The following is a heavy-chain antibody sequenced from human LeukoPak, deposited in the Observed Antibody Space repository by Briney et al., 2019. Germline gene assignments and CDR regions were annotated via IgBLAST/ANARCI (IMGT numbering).Heavy chain of an antibody. J-gene: IGHJ4*02. Sequence: PSETLSLTCTVSGASISSYCWSWIRQPPGKGLEWIGYIYYSGSTNYNPSLKSRATISVDTSKNQFSLKLSSVTAADTAVYYCARDNYGGDYFDYWGQGTLVTVSS. CDR3: ARDNYGGDYFDY. CDR1: GASISSYC. CDR2: IYYSGST. D-gene: IGHD4-23*01. V-gene: IGHV4-59*01.